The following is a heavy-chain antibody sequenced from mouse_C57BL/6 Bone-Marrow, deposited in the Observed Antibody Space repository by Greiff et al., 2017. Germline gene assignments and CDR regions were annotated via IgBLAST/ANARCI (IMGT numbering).Heavy chain of an antibody. D-gene: IGHD2-5*01. Sequence: VQLQQSGAELVRPGTSVKMSCKASGYTFTNYWIGWAKQRPGHGLEWIGDIYPGGGYTNYNEKFKGKATLTADKSSSTAYMQFSSLTSEDSAIYYCAVYYSNYRYVDVWGTGTTVTVSS. V-gene: IGHV1-63*01. CDR1: GYTFTNYW. CDR3: AVYYSNYRYVDV. CDR2: IYPGGGYT. J-gene: IGHJ1*03.